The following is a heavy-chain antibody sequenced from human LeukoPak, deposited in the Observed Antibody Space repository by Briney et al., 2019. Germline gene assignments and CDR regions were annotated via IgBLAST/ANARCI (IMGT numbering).Heavy chain of an antibody. J-gene: IGHJ2*01. V-gene: IGHV4-34*01. D-gene: IGHD1-26*01. CDR2: INYSGST. CDR3: ARRREASFTYWYFDL. CDR1: GDSFSGYY. Sequence: SETLSLTCAVYGDSFSGYYWSWIRHSPEKGLEWIGEINYSGSTNYNPSLRSRVTISEATSKNQFSLKLTSVTAADTAVYYCARRREASFTYWYFDLWGRGTQVTVSS.